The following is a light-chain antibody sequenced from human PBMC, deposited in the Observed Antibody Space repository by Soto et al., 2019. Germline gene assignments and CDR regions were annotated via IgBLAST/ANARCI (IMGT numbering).Light chain of an antibody. V-gene: IGKV1-12*01. J-gene: IGKJ3*01. CDR3: QKADRPPFT. Sequence: DIQMTQSPSSVSASVGDRVTITCRASQDFSSRLAWYQQKPGEAPKLLIYFASTLAGGVPSRFIGSGSGPDFTLSSSSLQPEDFATYYCQKADRPPFTFGPGTNVDSK. CDR1: QDFSSR. CDR2: FAS.